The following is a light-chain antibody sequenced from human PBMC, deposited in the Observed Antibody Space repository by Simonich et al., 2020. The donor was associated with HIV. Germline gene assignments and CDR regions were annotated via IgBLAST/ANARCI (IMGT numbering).Light chain of an antibody. V-gene: IGLV3-10*01. CDR2: EDN. J-gene: IGLJ3*02. CDR1: ALPEKY. CDR3: YSTDSSGNHRV. Sequence: SYELTQPPSVSVSTGQTARITCSGDALPEKYPYWYQQKSGQAPVLVIYEDNKRPSGIPERFSGSSSGTVATLTISGAQVEDEVDYYCYSTDSSGNHRVFGGGTKLTVL.